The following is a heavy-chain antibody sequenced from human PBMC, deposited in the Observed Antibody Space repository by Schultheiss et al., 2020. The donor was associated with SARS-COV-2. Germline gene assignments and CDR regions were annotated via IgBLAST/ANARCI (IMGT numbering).Heavy chain of an antibody. CDR2: ISYDGSNK. J-gene: IGHJ4*02. CDR1: GFTFSSYA. CDR3: AKDRGIQLWISTLFFDY. D-gene: IGHD5-18*01. V-gene: IGHV3-30*04. Sequence: GGSLRLSCAASGFTFSSYAMHWVRQAPGKGLEWVAVISYDGSNKYYADSVKGRFTISRDNSKNTLYLQMNSLRAEDTAVYYCAKDRGIQLWISTLFFDYWGQGTLVTVSS.